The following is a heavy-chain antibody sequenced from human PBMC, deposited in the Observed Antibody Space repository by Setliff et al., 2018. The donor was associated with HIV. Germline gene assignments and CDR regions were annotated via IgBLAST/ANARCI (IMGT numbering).Heavy chain of an antibody. Sequence: TSETLSLTCTVYGGSFSNYYTNWIRQPPGKGLEWIGELSPSGTTRSNPSLQSRVTISLDTSNNQFSLKLTSVTAADTAMYYCASFFVTTVTNQDYWVQGTPVTVSS. CDR3: ASFFVTTVTNQDY. D-gene: IGHD4-17*01. CDR2: LSPSGTT. CDR1: GGSFSNYY. V-gene: IGHV4-34*01. J-gene: IGHJ4*02.